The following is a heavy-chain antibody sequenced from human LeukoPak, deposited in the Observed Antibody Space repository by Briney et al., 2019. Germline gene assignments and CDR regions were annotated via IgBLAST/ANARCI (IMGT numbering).Heavy chain of an antibody. CDR1: GYTFTSYA. Sequence: WASVKVSCKASGYTFTSYAMNWVRQAPGQGLEWMGWINTNTGNPTYAQGFTGRFVFSLDTSVSTAYLQISSLKAEDTAVYYCTRETSSRYFDYWGQGTLVTVSS. J-gene: IGHJ4*02. CDR2: INTNTGNP. CDR3: TRETSSRYFDY. V-gene: IGHV7-4-1*02.